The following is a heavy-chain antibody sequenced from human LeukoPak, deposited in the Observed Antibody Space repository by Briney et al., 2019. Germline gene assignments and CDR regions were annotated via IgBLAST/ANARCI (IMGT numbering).Heavy chain of an antibody. V-gene: IGHV3-21*01. CDR3: TRDPGRCTSTSCYPDY. Sequence: GRSLRLSCAASGFIFSTYTMNWVRQAPGKGLEWVSSISSSSSYIYYADSVKGRFTISRDNAKNSMYLQMNSLRAEDTAVYYCTRDPGRCTSTSCYPDYWGQGTLVTVSS. J-gene: IGHJ4*02. CDR1: GFIFSTYT. D-gene: IGHD2-2*01. CDR2: ISSSSSYI.